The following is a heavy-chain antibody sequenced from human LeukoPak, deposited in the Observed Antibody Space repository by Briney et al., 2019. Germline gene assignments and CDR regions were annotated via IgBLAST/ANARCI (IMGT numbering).Heavy chain of an antibody. CDR1: GGSISSSSYY. CDR3: ARRHPYYYGMDV. Sequence: PSETLSLTCTVSGGSISSSSYYWGWIRQPPGKGLEWIGNIYYSGSTYYNPSLKSRITISVDTSKNQFSLQLNSVTPEDTAVYYCARRHPYYYGMDVWGQGTTVTVSS. V-gene: IGHV4-39*01. CDR2: IYYSGST. J-gene: IGHJ6*02.